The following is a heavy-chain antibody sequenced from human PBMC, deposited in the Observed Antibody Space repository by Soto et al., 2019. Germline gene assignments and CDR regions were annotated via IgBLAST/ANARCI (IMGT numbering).Heavy chain of an antibody. CDR3: ARVSTVTRTNAFDI. V-gene: IGHV4-59*12. J-gene: IGHJ3*02. D-gene: IGHD4-17*01. CDR1: GGSISSYY. Sequence: SETLSLTCTVSGGSISSYYWSWIRQPPGKGLEWIGYIYYSGSTNYNPSLKSRVTISVDKSKNQFSLKLSSVTAADTAVYYCARVSTVTRTNAFDIWGQGTMVTVSS. CDR2: IYYSGST.